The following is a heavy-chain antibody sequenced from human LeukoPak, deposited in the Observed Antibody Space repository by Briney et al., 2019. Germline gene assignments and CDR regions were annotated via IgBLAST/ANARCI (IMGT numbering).Heavy chain of an antibody. J-gene: IGHJ4*02. CDR3: ARAQGSGWYRGFDY. CDR1: GYTFTGYY. V-gene: IGHV1-2*02. Sequence: GASVKVSCKASGYTFTGYYMHWVRQAPGQGLEWMGWINPNSGGTNYAQKFQGRVTMTRDTSISTAYMELSRLRSDDTAVYYCARAQGSGWYRGFDYWGQGTLVTVSS. D-gene: IGHD6-19*01. CDR2: INPNSGGT.